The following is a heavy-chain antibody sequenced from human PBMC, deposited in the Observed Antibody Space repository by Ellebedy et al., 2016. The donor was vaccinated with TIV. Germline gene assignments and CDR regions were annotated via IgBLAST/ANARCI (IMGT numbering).Heavy chain of an antibody. V-gene: IGHV5-51*01. CDR2: IYPGDSDT. CDR3: ARRADYYDSSGYGPVDY. J-gene: IGHJ4*02. CDR1: GSRFTNYW. D-gene: IGHD3-22*01. Sequence: GESLKISXKGSGSRFTNYWIGWVRQMPGKGLEWMGIIYPGDSDTRYSPSFQGQFTMSADKSISTAYLQWSGLEASDTAMYYCARRADYYDSSGYGPVDYWGQGTLVTVSS.